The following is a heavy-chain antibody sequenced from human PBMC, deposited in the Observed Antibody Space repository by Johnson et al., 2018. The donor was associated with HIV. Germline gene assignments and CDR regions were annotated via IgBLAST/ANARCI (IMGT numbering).Heavy chain of an antibody. J-gene: IGHJ3*02. V-gene: IGHV3-48*04. CDR1: GFTFSSFW. Sequence: MQLVESGGGVVPPGGSLRLSCAASGFTFSSFWMSWVRQAPGKGLEWVSFISSSGSTIYYADSVKGRFTISRDNAKNSLYLQMNSLKTEDTAVYYCTRDGYSDYDSGAFDIWGQGTMVTVSS. CDR2: ISSSGSTI. CDR3: TRDGYSDYDSGAFDI. D-gene: IGHD3-22*01.